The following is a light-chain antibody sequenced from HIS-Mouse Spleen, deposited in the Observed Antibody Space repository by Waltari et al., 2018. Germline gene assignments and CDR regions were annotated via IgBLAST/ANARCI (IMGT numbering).Light chain of an antibody. V-gene: IGLV2-23*01. CDR3: CSYAGSSTWV. CDR1: STDVGCYNL. J-gene: IGLJ3*02. Sequence: QSALTQPSPVSASPGQSTTIPLPGTSTDVGCYNLVPWYQQHPGKAPKLMIYEGSKRPSGVSNRFSGSKSGNTASLTISGLQAEDEADYYCCSYAGSSTWVFGGGTKLTVL. CDR2: EGS.